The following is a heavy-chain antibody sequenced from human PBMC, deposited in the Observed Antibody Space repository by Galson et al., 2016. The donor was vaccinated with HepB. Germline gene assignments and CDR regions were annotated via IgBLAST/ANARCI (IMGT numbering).Heavy chain of an antibody. CDR2: INAGDGNT. CDR1: GYTFTTYA. V-gene: IGHV1-3*01. Sequence: SVKVSCKASGYTFTTYAMHWVRQAPGQRLEWMGWINAGDGNTKYSQKFQGRVTINGDTSASTAYMELSSLRFEDTAVYYCARDGYTSGWRTNDHWGQGTLVTVSS. CDR3: ARDGYTSGWRTNDH. D-gene: IGHD6-19*01. J-gene: IGHJ4*02.